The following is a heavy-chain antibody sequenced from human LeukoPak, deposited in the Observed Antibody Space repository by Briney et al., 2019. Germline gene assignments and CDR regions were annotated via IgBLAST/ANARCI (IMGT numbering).Heavy chain of an antibody. CDR3: ARGHYGLDV. V-gene: IGHV3-33*01. CDR2: IWYDGSNK. CDR1: GFTFSSYG. Sequence: ERSLRLSCAASGFTFSSYGMHWVRQAPGKGLEWVAVIWYDGSNKYYADSVKGRFTISRDNSKNTLYLQMNSLRAEDTAVYYCARGHYGLDVWGQGTTVTVSS. J-gene: IGHJ6*02.